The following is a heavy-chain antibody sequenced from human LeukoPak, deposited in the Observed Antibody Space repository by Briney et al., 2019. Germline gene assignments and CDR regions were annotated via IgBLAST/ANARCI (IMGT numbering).Heavy chain of an antibody. CDR1: GYTFTSYA. V-gene: IGHV1-3*01. D-gene: IGHD6-13*01. CDR2: INAGNGNT. J-gene: IGHJ4*02. Sequence: GASVKVSCKASGYTFTSYAMHWVRQAPGQRLEWMGWINAGNGNTKYSQKFQGRVTITRDTSASTAYMELSSLRSEDTAVYYCARVLGIAAAEPYYWGQGTLVTVSS. CDR3: ARVLGIAAAEPYY.